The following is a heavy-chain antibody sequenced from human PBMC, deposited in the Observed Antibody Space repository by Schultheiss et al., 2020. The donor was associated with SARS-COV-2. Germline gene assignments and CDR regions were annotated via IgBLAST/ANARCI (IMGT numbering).Heavy chain of an antibody. CDR1: GGSISSGGYY. CDR3: ARNRDQGFDS. CDR2: IYYSGST. Sequence: SQTLSLTCTVSGGSISSGGYYWSWIRQHPGKGLEWIGYIYYSGSTYYNPSLKSRVTISVDRSKNQFSLKLSSVTAVDTAVYYCARNRDQGFDSWGQGTLVTVSS. V-gene: IGHV4-31*03. J-gene: IGHJ4*02.